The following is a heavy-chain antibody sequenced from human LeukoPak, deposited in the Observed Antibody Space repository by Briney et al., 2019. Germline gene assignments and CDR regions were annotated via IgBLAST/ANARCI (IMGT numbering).Heavy chain of an antibody. D-gene: IGHD4-23*01. J-gene: IGHJ6*02. CDR3: ARERGDYGGYNYYGVDV. V-gene: IGHV3-53*01. CDR1: GFIVSSNY. Sequence: PGGSLRLSCAVSGFIVSSNYMNWVRQAPGKGLEWVSVIYSGGRTYYADSVKGRFTISRDNSKNTLYLQMNSLRVEDTAVYYCARERGDYGGYNYYGVDVWGQGTRVTVSS. CDR2: IYSGGRT.